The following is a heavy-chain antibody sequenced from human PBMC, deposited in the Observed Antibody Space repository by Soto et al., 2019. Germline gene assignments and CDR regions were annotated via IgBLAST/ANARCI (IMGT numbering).Heavy chain of an antibody. Sequence: QVQLVESGGGVVQPGRSLRLSCAASGFTFRDYGRHWVRQAPGKGLQWVAVTSYDASDKYYADSVKGRFTISRDNSKNTLFLQMNSLRAEDTAVYYCAKALGDGMDVWGQGTTVTVSS. J-gene: IGHJ6*02. CDR1: GFTFRDYG. V-gene: IGHV3-30*18. CDR3: AKALGDGMDV. D-gene: IGHD3-10*01. CDR2: TSYDASDK.